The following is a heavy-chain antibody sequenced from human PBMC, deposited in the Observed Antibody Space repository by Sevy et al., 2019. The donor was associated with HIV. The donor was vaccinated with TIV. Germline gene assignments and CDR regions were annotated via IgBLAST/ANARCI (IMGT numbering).Heavy chain of an antibody. V-gene: IGHV4-39*01. CDR3: ARMVVYCSGGSCDLFDY. CDR1: GGSISSSSYY. CDR2: IYYSGST. D-gene: IGHD2-15*01. J-gene: IGHJ4*02. Sequence: SETLSLTCTVSGGSISSSSYYWGWIRQPPGKGLEWIGSIYYSGSTYYNPSLKSRVTISVDTSKNQFSLKLSSLTAADTAVYYCARMVVYCSGGSCDLFDYWGQGTLVTVSS.